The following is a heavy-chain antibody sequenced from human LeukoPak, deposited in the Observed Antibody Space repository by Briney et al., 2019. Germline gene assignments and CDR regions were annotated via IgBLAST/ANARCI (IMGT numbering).Heavy chain of an antibody. CDR2: ISYSGST. V-gene: IGHV4-59*08. Sequence: SETLSLTCTVSGGSISSYYWSWIRQPPGKGLEWIGYISYSGSTNYNPSLKSRVTISVDTSKNQFSLKLSSVTAADTAVYYCARLRGYNFDYWGQGTLVTVSS. CDR3: ARLRGYNFDY. CDR1: GGSISSYY. J-gene: IGHJ4*02. D-gene: IGHD6-13*01.